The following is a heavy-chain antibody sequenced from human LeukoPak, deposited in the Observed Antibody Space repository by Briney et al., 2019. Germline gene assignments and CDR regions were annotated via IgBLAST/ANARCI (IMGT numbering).Heavy chain of an antibody. J-gene: IGHJ4*02. V-gene: IGHV1-8*01. D-gene: IGHD3-22*01. Sequence: ASVKVSCKASGYTFTSYDINWVRQATGQGLEWMGWMNPNSGNTGYAQKFQGRVTMTRNTSISTAYMELSSLRSEDTAVYYCARGQEDYYDSSGYYYADWGQGTPVTVSS. CDR1: GYTFTSYD. CDR3: ARGQEDYYDSSGYYYAD. CDR2: MNPNSGNT.